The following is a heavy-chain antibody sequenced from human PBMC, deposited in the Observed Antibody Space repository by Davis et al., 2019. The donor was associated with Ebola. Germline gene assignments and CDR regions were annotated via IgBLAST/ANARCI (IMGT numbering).Heavy chain of an antibody. CDR1: GDSVTGNNGA. V-gene: IGHV6-1*01. J-gene: IGHJ4*02. CDR3: VRGWLRAKFDY. CDR2: TYYDRSRWYN. Sequence: HSQTLSLTCDISGDSVTGNNGAWNWIRQSPSRGLEWLGRTYYDRSRWYNDYAVSIKSRIIINADTSKNQLSLQLNSVTPDDTAVYYCVRGWLRAKFDYWGQGILVTVS. D-gene: IGHD5-12*01.